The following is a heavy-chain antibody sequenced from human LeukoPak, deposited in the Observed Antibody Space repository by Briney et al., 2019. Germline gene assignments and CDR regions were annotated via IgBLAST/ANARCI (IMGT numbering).Heavy chain of an antibody. V-gene: IGHV4-39*01. CDR1: GGSISSSSYY. CDR2: IYYSGST. J-gene: IGHJ4*02. D-gene: IGHD2-2*02. CDR3: ARGRYCSSTSCYTYFDY. Sequence: SETLSLTCTVSGGSISSSSYYWGWIRQPPGKGLEWIGSIYYSGSTYYNPSLKSRVTISVDTSKNQFSLKLSSVTAADTAVYYCARGRYCSSTSCYTYFDYWGQGTLVTVSS.